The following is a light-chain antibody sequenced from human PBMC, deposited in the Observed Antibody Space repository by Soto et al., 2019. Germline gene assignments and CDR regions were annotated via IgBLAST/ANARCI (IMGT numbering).Light chain of an antibody. CDR3: QHFNSYPLT. CDR2: KAS. Sequence: DIPMTQSPSTLSASVGDRVTITCRASQSISSWLAWYQQKPGKAPKLLIYKASSLESGVPSRFSGSGSGTEFTLTISSLQPDDFATYYCQHFNSYPLTFGGGTKVEIK. V-gene: IGKV1-5*03. CDR1: QSISSW. J-gene: IGKJ4*01.